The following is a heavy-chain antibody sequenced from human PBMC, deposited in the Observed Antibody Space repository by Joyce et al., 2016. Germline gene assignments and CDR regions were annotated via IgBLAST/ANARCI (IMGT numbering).Heavy chain of an antibody. CDR3: MNGDYGY. J-gene: IGHJ4*02. Sequence: EVQLVESGGDLVQPGGSLKLSCAASGFNFRGSAMHWVRQESGKGLEWIGRIRDEANSYATTYGAAVRGRFTISRDDSKTTAYLHMSSLKTEDTAIYYCMNGDYGYWGQGTLVTVSS. V-gene: IGHV3-73*01. CDR1: GFNFRGSA. CDR2: IRDEANSYAT. D-gene: IGHD4-17*01.